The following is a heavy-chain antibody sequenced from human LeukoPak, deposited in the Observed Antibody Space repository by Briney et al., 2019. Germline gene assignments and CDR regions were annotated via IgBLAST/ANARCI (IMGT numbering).Heavy chain of an antibody. CDR1: GGSISSSSYY. CDR2: IYYSGST. J-gene: IGHJ4*02. Sequence: ETLSLTCTVSGGSISSSSYYWGWIRQPPGKGLEWIGSIYYSGSTYYNPSLKSRVTISVDTSKNQFSLKLSSVTAADTAVYYCARGSRSSSTSCYIDYWGQGTLVTVSS. V-gene: IGHV4-39*01. D-gene: IGHD2-2*02. CDR3: ARGSRSSSTSCYIDY.